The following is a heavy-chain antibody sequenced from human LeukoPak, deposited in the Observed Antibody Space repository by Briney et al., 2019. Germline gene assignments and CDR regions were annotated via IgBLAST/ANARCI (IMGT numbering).Heavy chain of an antibody. Sequence: GGSLRLSCAASGFTFSSYAMSWVRQAPGKGLEWVSAISGSGGSTYYADSVKGRFTISRDNSKNTLYLQMNSLRAEDTAVYYCAKDMGIQLWLQGYYYMDVWGKGTTVTVSS. D-gene: IGHD5-18*01. V-gene: IGHV3-23*01. CDR1: GFTFSSYA. CDR2: ISGSGGST. J-gene: IGHJ6*03. CDR3: AKDMGIQLWLQGYYYMDV.